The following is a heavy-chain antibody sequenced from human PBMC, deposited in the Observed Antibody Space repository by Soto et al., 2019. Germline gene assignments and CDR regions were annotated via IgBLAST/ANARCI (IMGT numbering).Heavy chain of an antibody. D-gene: IGHD2-2*01. Sequence: QITLKESGPTLVKPTQPLTLTCIFSGFSFSADGVGVGWIRQPPGKALEWLALIYWDDDTRYSPSLKSRLTITKDNSKNQVVLTMTNMDPVDTGTYYCAHAFGGTSWPNDAFDVWGQGTVVTVSS. V-gene: IGHV2-5*02. CDR1: GFSFSADGVG. CDR3: AHAFGGTSWPNDAFDV. CDR2: IYWDDDT. J-gene: IGHJ3*01.